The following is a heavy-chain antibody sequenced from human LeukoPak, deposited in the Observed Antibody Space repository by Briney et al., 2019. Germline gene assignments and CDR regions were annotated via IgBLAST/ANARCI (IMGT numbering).Heavy chain of an antibody. V-gene: IGHV1-69*05. CDR1: GGTFSSYA. J-gene: IGHJ4*02. D-gene: IGHD3-10*01. CDR3: ARESMVRGVNNSDY. CDR2: IIPIFDTA. Sequence: SVKVSCKASGGTFSSYAINWVRQAPGQGLEWMGGIIPIFDTANYAQKFQGRVTITTDESTSTAYMELSSLRSEDTAVYYCARESMVRGVNNSDYWGQGTLVTVSS.